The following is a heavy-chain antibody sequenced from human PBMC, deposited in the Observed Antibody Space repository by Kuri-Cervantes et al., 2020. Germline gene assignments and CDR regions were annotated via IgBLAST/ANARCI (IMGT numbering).Heavy chain of an antibody. CDR1: GFTFSSYA. CDR2: ISYDGSNK. J-gene: IGHJ4*02. V-gene: IGHV3-30*01. D-gene: IGHD2-2*01. CDR3: ARDSNPELYCSSTSCYDLLGWDY. Sequence: GESLKISCAASGFTFSSYAMHWVRQAPGKGLEWVAVISYDGSNKYYADSVKGRFTISRDNSKNTLYLQMNSLRAEDTAVYYCARDSNPELYCSSTSCYDLLGWDYWGQGTLVTVSS.